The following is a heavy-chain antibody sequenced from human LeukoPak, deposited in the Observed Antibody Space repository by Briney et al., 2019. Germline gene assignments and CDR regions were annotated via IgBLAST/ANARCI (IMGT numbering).Heavy chain of an antibody. J-gene: IGHJ4*02. V-gene: IGHV3-23*01. CDR1: GFTFSNYA. Sequence: GGSLRLSCAAAGFTFSNYAMTWVRQAPGKGLEWVSSISGSGGSTYYADSVKGRFTISRDNSKNALYLQMYSLRAEDTAVYYCAKVEGASKASVYWGQGALVTVSS. D-gene: IGHD1-1*01. CDR2: ISGSGGST. CDR3: AKVEGASKASVY.